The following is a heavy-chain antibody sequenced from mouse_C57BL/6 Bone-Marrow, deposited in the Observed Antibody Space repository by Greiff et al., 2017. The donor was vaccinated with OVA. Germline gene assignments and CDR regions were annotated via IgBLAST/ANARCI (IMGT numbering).Heavy chain of an antibody. D-gene: IGHD2-10*01. J-gene: IGHJ4*01. Sequence: EVQRVESGGGLVQPGGSLKLSCAASGFTFSDYYMYWVRQTPEKRLEWVAYISNGGGSTYYPDTVKGRFTISRDNAKNTLYLQMSRLKSEDTAMYYCARHLLGGYAMDYWGQGTSVTVSS. V-gene: IGHV5-12*01. CDR1: GFTFSDYY. CDR2: ISNGGGST. CDR3: ARHLLGGYAMDY.